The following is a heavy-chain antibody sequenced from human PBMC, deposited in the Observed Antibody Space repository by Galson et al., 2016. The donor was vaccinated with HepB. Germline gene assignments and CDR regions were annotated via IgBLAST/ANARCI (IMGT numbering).Heavy chain of an antibody. V-gene: IGHV3-74*03. CDR2: INSDGSRT. D-gene: IGHD3-10*01. CDR1: GSTFSNNW. Sequence: LRLSCAASGSTFSNNWMHWVRQAPGKGLVWVSRINSDGSRTTYAESVKGRFTISRDKAKNTLYLQMNSLRAEDTAVYYCARENRGNYYGMDVWGQGTTVTVSS. CDR3: ARENRGNYYGMDV. J-gene: IGHJ6*02.